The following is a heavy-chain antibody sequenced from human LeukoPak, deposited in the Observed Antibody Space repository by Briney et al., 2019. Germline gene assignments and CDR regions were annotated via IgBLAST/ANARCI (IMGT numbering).Heavy chain of an antibody. CDR1: GFTFTSSA. Sequence: TSVKVSCKASGFTFTSSAVQWVRQARGQRLEWIGWIVVGSGNTNYAQKFQERVTITRDMSTSTAYMELSSLRSEDTAVYYCAADRDSSGPFGYWGQGTLVSVSS. D-gene: IGHD6-19*01. CDR3: AADRDSSGPFGY. J-gene: IGHJ4*02. CDR2: IVVGSGNT. V-gene: IGHV1-58*01.